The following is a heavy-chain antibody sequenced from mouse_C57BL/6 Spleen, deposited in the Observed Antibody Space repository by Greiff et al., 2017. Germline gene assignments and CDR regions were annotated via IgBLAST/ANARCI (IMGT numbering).Heavy chain of an antibody. V-gene: IGHV1-52*01. CDR1: GYTFTSYW. Sequence: VQLQQPGAELVRPGSSVKLSCKASGYTFTSYWMHWVKQRPIQGLEWIGNIDPSDSETHYNQKFKDKATLTVDKSSSTAYMQLSSLTSEDSAVYYCARKLYYGNDYFDYWGQGTTRTVSS. J-gene: IGHJ2*01. CDR2: IDPSDSET. CDR3: ARKLYYGNDYFDY. D-gene: IGHD2-1*01.